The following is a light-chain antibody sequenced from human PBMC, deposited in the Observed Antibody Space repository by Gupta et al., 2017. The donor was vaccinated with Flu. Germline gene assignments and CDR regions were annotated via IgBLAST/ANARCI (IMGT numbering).Light chain of an antibody. J-gene: IGKJ2*01. CDR1: QSVLYSSNNKNY. CDR2: WAS. Sequence: SLGERASINCKSSQSVLYSSNNKNYVAWYQQKPGQPPNLLISWASTRESGVPDRFSGSGSGTDFTLTISSLQAEDVAVYYCQQDDSSPRTFGQGTKLEIK. V-gene: IGKV4-1*01. CDR3: QQDDSSPRT.